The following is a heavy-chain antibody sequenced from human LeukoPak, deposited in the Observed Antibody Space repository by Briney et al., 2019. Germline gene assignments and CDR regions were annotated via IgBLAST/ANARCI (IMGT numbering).Heavy chain of an antibody. CDR2: IIVGSGAT. CDR3: AAIVGATGGWFDP. D-gene: IGHD1-26*01. CDR1: GFTSTNFA. J-gene: IGHJ5*02. Sequence: ASVKVSCKASGFTSTNFAVQWVRQARGQRLEWIGWIIVGSGATKCAQDFQERVTITRDLSTSTLYMELRSLTSEDTAVYYCAAIVGATGGWFDPWGQGTLVTVSS. V-gene: IGHV1-58*01.